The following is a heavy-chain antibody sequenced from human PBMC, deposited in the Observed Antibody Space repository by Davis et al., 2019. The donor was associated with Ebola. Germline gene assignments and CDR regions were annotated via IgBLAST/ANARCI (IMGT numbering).Heavy chain of an antibody. CDR1: GGTFSSYA. D-gene: IGHD5-18*01. Sequence: SVKVSCKASGGTFSSYAISWVRQAPGQGLEWMGGIIPIFGTANYAQKFQGRVTITADKSTNTAYMELSSLRSEDTAVYYCARDGDTAMGRVFDYWGQGTLVTVSS. CDR2: IIPIFGTA. V-gene: IGHV1-69*06. CDR3: ARDGDTAMGRVFDY. J-gene: IGHJ4*02.